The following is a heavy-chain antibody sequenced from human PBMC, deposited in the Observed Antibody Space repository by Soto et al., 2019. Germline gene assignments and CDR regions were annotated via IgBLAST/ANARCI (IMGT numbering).Heavy chain of an antibody. V-gene: IGHV1-46*01. D-gene: IGHD3-3*01. CDR1: GYTFTNFY. CDR3: ARADYYGRSGYHLDY. Sequence: QVQVAQSGAEVKKPGASVKVSCKASGYTFTNFYIHWVRQAPGQGLEWMGIINPSGGSTTYAQKCLGRAAKTRDTPTSTVYMGLSSLRSDDTSVYGCARADYYGRSGYHLDYWGRGTLVTVSS. CDR2: INPSGGST. J-gene: IGHJ4*01.